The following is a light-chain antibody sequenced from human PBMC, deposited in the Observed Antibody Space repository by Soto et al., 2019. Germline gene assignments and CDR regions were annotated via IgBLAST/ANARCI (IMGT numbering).Light chain of an antibody. V-gene: IGKV3-11*01. Sequence: EGVLTRSPCTLYLSQGERATLSCRASQSFRGLLAWYQQKPGQAPRLLIYDAYNRATGIPPRFSGSGSGTDFTLTISSLQPEDFATYYCQQSYSTPWPFGQGTNVDIK. CDR1: QSFRGL. CDR3: QQSYSTPWP. CDR2: DAY. J-gene: IGKJ1*01.